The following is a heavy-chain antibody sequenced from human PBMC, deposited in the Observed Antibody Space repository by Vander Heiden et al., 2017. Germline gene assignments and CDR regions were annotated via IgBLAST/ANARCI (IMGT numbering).Heavy chain of an antibody. J-gene: IGHJ5*02. CDR2: IYYSGIT. D-gene: IGHD6-13*01. Sequence: QLQLHESGPRLLKASETLSLTRTVPGASITNDGSNRGRGRQSPGKGLEYIGTIYYSGITNYSPSLRSRVAMSVDTSKSQFSLKVTSVTAADTAVYFCARHRTAAEIDLWGQGTLVTVSS. CDR1: GASITNDGSN. V-gene: IGHV4-39*01. CDR3: ARHRTAAEIDL.